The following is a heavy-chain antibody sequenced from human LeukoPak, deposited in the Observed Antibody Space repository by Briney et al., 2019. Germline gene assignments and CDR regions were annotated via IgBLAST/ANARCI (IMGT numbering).Heavy chain of an antibody. D-gene: IGHD3-22*01. V-gene: IGHV3-21*01. CDR1: GFTFSSYS. CDR2: ISSSSSYI. J-gene: IGHJ4*02. CDR3: ATHYYDSSGYYSPDY. Sequence: GGSLRLSCAASGFTFSSYSMNWVRQAPGKGLEWVSSISSSSSYIYYADSVKGRFTISRDNAKNSLYLQMNSLRAEDTAVYYCATHYYDSSGYYSPDYWGQGTLVTVSS.